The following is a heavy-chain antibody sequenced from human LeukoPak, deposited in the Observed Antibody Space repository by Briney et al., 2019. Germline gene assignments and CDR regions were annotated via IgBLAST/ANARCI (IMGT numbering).Heavy chain of an antibody. CDR2: TYYRSKWYN. CDR1: GDSVSSNSGA. D-gene: IGHD3-10*01. J-gene: IGHJ6*02. CDR3: AGAVGVNRDGMDV. V-gene: IGHV6-1*01. Sequence: SQTLSLTGAISGDSVSSNSGAWNWIRQSPSRGLEWLGRTYYRSKWYNDYAVSVESRIIINADTSKNQFSLQLNSVTPEDTAVYYCAGAVGVNRDGMDVWGQGTTVTVSS.